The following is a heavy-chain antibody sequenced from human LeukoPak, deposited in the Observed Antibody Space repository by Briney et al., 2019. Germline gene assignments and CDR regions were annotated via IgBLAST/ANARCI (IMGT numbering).Heavy chain of an antibody. CDR1: GYSIRNGYN. V-gene: IGHV4-38-2*02. CDR3: ARDSGYCSGGSCYNWFDP. J-gene: IGHJ5*02. D-gene: IGHD2-15*01. CDR2: IYQSGST. Sequence: SETLSLTCTVSGYSIRNGYNWGWIRLSPGKGLEWLGSIYQSGSTYDNPSLKSRVTLSIDTSKNQFSLKLSAVTAADTAVYYCARDSGYCSGGSCYNWFDPWGQGTLVTVSS.